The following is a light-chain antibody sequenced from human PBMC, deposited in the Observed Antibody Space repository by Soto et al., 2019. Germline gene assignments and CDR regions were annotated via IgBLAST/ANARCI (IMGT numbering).Light chain of an antibody. J-gene: IGKJ1*01. CDR1: QSVSSSF. CDR3: QQYGRSPWT. V-gene: IGKV3-20*01. CDR2: GAS. Sequence: EIVLTQSPGTLSLSPGERATLSCRASQSVSSSFLAWYQQKPGQAPRLLIYGASSRATGIPDRFSGSGSGTDFTLTISRLEPEDFAVYYCQQYGRSPWTFGQGNKVAIK.